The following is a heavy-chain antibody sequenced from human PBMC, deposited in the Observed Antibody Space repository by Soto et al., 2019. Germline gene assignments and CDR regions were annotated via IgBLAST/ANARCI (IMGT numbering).Heavy chain of an antibody. V-gene: IGHV3-7*01. Sequence: EVQLVASGGGLVQPGGSLRLSCVDSGFTFSRYWMSWVRQAPVKGLEWVGNIKQDGSEENYVDSVKGRFTISRNNAKNPIYLQMTSLRAEDTAVYYCAIIAASGRGWDVWGQGTTVVVSS. CDR3: AIIAASGRGWDV. D-gene: IGHD6-13*01. CDR2: IKQDGSEE. J-gene: IGHJ6*02. CDR1: GFTFSRYW.